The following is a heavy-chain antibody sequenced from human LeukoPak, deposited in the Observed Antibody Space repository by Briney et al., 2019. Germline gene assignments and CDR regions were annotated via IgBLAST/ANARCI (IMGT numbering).Heavy chain of an antibody. V-gene: IGHV4-39*01. CDR3: ARRSIAAAGPFDP. J-gene: IGHJ5*02. Sequence: WVRQAPGKGLEWIGSIYYSGSTYYNPSLKSRVTISVDTSKNQFSLKLSSVTAADTAVYYCARRSIAAAGPFDPWGQGTLVTVSS. D-gene: IGHD6-13*01. CDR2: IYYSGST.